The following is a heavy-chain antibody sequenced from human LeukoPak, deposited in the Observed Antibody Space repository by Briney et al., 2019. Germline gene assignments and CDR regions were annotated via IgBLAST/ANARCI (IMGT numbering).Heavy chain of an antibody. CDR2: IYYSGST. Sequence: SETLSLTCTVSGGSISSYYWSWIRQPPGKGLEWIGYIYYSGSTNYNPSLKSRVTISVDTSKNQFSLKLSSVTAADTAVYYCARVVRDYYDSSGYFQFDYWGQGTLVTVSS. D-gene: IGHD3-22*01. J-gene: IGHJ4*02. CDR3: ARVVRDYYDSSGYFQFDY. V-gene: IGHV4-59*01. CDR1: GGSISSYY.